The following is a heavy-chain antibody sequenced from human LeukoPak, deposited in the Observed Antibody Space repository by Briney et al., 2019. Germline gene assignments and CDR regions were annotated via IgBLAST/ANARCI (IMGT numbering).Heavy chain of an antibody. CDR1: GFSITNNY. CDR3: AREGLEGTYYDILTGYLDY. D-gene: IGHD3-9*01. CDR2: IYRDGST. Sequence: GGSLRLSCAASGFSITNNYMSWVRQAPGKGLEWVSIIYRDGSTYYADSVKGRFTISRDNAKNSLYLQMNSLRAEDTAVYYCAREGLEGTYYDILTGYLDYWGQGTLVTVSS. V-gene: IGHV3-53*01. J-gene: IGHJ4*02.